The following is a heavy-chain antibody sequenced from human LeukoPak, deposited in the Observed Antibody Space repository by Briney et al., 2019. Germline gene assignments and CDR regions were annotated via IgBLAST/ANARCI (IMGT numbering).Heavy chain of an antibody. Sequence: SGPTLVNPTQTLTLTCTFSGFSLSTSGMCVSWIRQPPGKALEWLARIDRDDDKYYSTSLKTRLTISKDTSKNQVVLTMTNMDPVDTATYYCARLITGTTGNAFDIWGQGTIVTVSS. D-gene: IGHD1-14*01. CDR2: IDRDDDK. CDR3: ARLITGTTGNAFDI. J-gene: IGHJ3*02. CDR1: GFSLSTSGMC. V-gene: IGHV2-70*11.